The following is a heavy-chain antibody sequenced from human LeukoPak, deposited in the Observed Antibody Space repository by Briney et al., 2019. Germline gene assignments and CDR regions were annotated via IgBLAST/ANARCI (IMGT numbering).Heavy chain of an antibody. V-gene: IGHV1-69*13. Sequence: ASVKVSCKASGGTFSSYAIGWVRQAPGQGLEWMGGIIPIFGTANYAQKFQGRVTITADESTSTAYMELRSLRSDDTAVYYCAREKSGTHDAFDIWGQGTMVTVSS. CDR3: AREKSGTHDAFDI. CDR2: IIPIFGTA. CDR1: GGTFSSYA. J-gene: IGHJ3*02. D-gene: IGHD1/OR15-1a*01.